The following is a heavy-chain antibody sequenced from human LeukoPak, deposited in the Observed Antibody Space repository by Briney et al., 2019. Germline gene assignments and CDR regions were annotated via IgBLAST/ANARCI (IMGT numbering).Heavy chain of an antibody. CDR3: ATAWDQLLTEGYFQH. J-gene: IGHJ1*01. D-gene: IGHD2-2*01. Sequence: SETLSLTCTVSGGSISSGSYYWSWIRQPAGKGLEWIGRIYTSGSTNYNPSLKSRVTISVDTSKNQFSLRLSSVTAADTAVYYCATAWDQLLTEGYFQHWGQGTLVTVSS. CDR1: GGSISSGSYY. CDR2: IYTSGST. V-gene: IGHV4-61*02.